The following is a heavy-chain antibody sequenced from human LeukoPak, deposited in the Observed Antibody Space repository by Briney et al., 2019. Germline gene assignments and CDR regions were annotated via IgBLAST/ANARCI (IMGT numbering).Heavy chain of an antibody. Sequence: PGGSLSLSCAASGFTFSSYSMNWVRQAPGKGLEWVSSIRSSSSYIYYADSVKGRFTISRDNAKNSLYLQMNSLRAEDTAVYYCASLTYYDILTGYRAFDYWGQGTRVTVSS. D-gene: IGHD3-9*01. CDR3: ASLTYYDILTGYRAFDY. CDR1: GFTFSSYS. V-gene: IGHV3-21*01. J-gene: IGHJ4*02. CDR2: IRSSSSYI.